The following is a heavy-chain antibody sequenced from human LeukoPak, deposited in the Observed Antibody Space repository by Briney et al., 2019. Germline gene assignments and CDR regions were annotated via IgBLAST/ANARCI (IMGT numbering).Heavy chain of an antibody. Sequence: GGSLRLSCAASGFTFSSYAMHWVRQAPGKGLEGVAVISYDGSNKFYAGSVKGRFTISRDNSKNTLYLQMNSLRAEDTAVYYCARDRGGGLEMYYFDYWGQGTLVTVSS. CDR1: GFTFSSYA. V-gene: IGHV3-30-3*01. CDR2: ISYDGSNK. D-gene: IGHD3/OR15-3a*01. CDR3: ARDRGGGLEMYYFDY. J-gene: IGHJ4*02.